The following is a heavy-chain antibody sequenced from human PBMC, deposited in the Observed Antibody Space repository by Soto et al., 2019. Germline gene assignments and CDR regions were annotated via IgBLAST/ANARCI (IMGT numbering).Heavy chain of an antibody. J-gene: IGHJ6*02. V-gene: IGHV1-18*01. CDR3: ARDAANWNDEIDDYFYGPDV. CDR2: ISVDKK. D-gene: IGHD1-1*01. CDR1: GYTFRSYG. Sequence: GASVKVSCKASGYTFRSYGISWVRQAPGQGLEWMGWISVDKKNYAQKFQGRVTMTTDTSTSTTYMDLRNLRSDDTAVYYCARDAANWNDEIDDYFYGPDVWG.